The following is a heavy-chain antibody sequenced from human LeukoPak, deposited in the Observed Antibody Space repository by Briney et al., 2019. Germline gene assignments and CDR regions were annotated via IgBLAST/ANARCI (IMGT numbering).Heavy chain of an antibody. CDR3: ARDPKRQLLSGRAFDY. Sequence: SQTLSLTCTVSGGSISSGSYYWSWIRQPAGKGLEWIGRIYTSGSTNYNPSLKSRVTISVDTSKNQFSLKLSSVTAADTAVYYCARDPKRQLLSGRAFDYWGQGTLVTVSS. V-gene: IGHV4-61*02. CDR2: IYTSGST. CDR1: GGSISSGSYY. J-gene: IGHJ4*02. D-gene: IGHD6-13*01.